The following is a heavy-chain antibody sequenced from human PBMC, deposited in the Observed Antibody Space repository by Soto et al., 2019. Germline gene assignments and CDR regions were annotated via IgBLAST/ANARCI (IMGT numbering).Heavy chain of an antibody. V-gene: IGHV3-7*03. CDR1: EFTFSDYW. CDR3: ARDREWEPSQEGFDY. Sequence: EVQLVESGGGLVQPGGSLRLSCVASEFTFSDYWMSWVRQAPGKGLEWVATINQDGSEKFFVDSVKGRFTISRDNTKKSLYLQMYSLRVEDTDLYYCARDREWEPSQEGFDYWGQGTLVTVSS. J-gene: IGHJ4*02. D-gene: IGHD1-26*01. CDR2: INQDGSEK.